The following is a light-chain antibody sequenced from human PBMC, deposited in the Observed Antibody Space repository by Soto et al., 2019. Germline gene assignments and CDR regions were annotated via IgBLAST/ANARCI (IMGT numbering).Light chain of an antibody. CDR1: QSINNW. J-gene: IGKJ1*01. CDR3: QQYESFPRT. Sequence: DIQMTQSPSTLSASVGDRVTITCRASQSINNWLAWYQQKPGKAPKLFIFKASTLESGVPSRFSGSGSGKEFTLSISSLQPDDFATYFCQQYESFPRTFGQGTKVEIK. CDR2: KAS. V-gene: IGKV1-5*03.